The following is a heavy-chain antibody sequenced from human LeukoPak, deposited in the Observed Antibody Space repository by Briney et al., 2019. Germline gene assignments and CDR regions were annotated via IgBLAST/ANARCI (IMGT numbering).Heavy chain of an antibody. CDR3: ARAPYCGGDCYSGHFDY. CDR2: IDDNGDNT. CDR1: GFTFSSYA. J-gene: IGHJ4*02. V-gene: IGHV3-23*01. D-gene: IGHD2-21*02. Sequence: PGGSLRLSCAASGFTFSSYAMSWVRQAPGKGLEWVSTIDDNGDNTYYADSVKGRFNISRDNSKNTLYLQMNSLRAEDTAVYYCARAPYCGGDCYSGHFDYWGQGTLVTASS.